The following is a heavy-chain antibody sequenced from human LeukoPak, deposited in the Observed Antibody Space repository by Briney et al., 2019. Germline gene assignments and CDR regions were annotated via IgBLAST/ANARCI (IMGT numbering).Heavy chain of an antibody. V-gene: IGHV6-1*01. D-gene: IGHD6-25*01. CDR2: TYYRSKWYN. CDR1: GDSVSSNSAV. Sequence: SQTLSLTCGISGDSVSSNSAVWNWIRQSPSRGLEWLGRTYYRSKWYNDYAESVKSRITVNPDTSKNQFSLQLNSVTPEYTAVYYCAQGGAAAGFDYWGQGTLVTVSS. CDR3: AQGGAAAGFDY. J-gene: IGHJ4*02.